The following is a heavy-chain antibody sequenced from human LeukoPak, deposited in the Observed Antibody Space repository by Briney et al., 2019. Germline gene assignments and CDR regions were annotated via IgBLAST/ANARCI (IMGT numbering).Heavy chain of an antibody. Sequence: GASVKVSCKASGGTFSSYAISWVRQAPGQGHEWMGGIIPIFGTANYAQKFQGRVTITADESTSTAYMELSSLRSEDTAVYYCAIGFPYCGGDCYTLLDYWGQGTLVTVSS. CDR1: GGTFSSYA. V-gene: IGHV1-69*13. CDR3: AIGFPYCGGDCYTLLDY. J-gene: IGHJ4*02. D-gene: IGHD2-21*01. CDR2: IIPIFGTA.